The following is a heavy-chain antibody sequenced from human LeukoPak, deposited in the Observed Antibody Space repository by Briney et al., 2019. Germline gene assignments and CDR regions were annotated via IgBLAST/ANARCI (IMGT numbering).Heavy chain of an antibody. V-gene: IGHV3-9*01. J-gene: IGHJ6*03. Sequence: PGGSLRLSCAASGFTFDDYAMHWVRQAPGKGLEWVSGISWNSGSIGYADSVKGRFTISRDNAKNSLYLQMNSLRAEDTALYYCAKDMGRGYYYYYMDVWGKGTTVTVSS. CDR2: ISWNSGSI. CDR1: GFTFDDYA. CDR3: AKDMGRGYYYYYMDV.